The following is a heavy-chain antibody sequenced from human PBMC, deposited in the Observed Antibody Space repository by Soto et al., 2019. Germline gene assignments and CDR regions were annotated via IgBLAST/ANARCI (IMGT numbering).Heavy chain of an antibody. V-gene: IGHV4-30-2*01. Sequence: SETLSLTCAVSGGSISSGGYSWSWIRQPPGKGLEWIGYIYHSGSTYYNPSLKSRVTISVDRSKNQFSLKLSSVTAADTAVYYCAGRFGNYGDYFWFDPWGQGTRVTVSS. D-gene: IGHD4-17*01. CDR3: AGRFGNYGDYFWFDP. J-gene: IGHJ5*02. CDR2: IYHSGST. CDR1: GGSISSGGYS.